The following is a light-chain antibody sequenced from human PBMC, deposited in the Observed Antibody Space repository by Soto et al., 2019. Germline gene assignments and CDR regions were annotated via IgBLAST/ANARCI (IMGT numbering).Light chain of an antibody. V-gene: IGLV2-8*01. CDR2: EVS. J-gene: IGLJ1*01. CDR1: SSDVGGYNNY. Sequence: QSALAQPPSASGSPGQSVTISCTGTSSDVGGYNNYVSWYQQHPGKAPKLMICEVSKRPSGVPDRFSGSKSGNTASLTVSGLQAEDEADYYCSSYAGSNNFVFGTGTKVTVL. CDR3: SSYAGSNNFV.